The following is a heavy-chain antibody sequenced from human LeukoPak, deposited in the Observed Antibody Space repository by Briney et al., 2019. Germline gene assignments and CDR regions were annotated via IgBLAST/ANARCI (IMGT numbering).Heavy chain of an antibody. CDR2: IHPNSGGT. J-gene: IGHJ4*02. V-gene: IGHV1-2*02. CDR3: ASRGMATVQVFDY. CDR1: GYTFTGYY. Sequence: ASVKVSCKASGYTFTGYYMHWVRQAPGQGREWMGWIHPNSGGTNYAQKFKGRVTMTRDTSISTAYMELSRLRSDDTAVYYCASRGMATVQVFDYWGQGTLVTVSS. D-gene: IGHD5-24*01.